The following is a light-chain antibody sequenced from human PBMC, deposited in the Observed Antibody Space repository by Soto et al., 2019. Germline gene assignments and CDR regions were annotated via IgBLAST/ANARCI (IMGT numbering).Light chain of an antibody. CDR3: HQYGSSPAT. V-gene: IGKV3-20*01. CDR2: GAT. CDR1: QSVSND. J-gene: IGKJ1*01. Sequence: EIVLTQSPGTLSLAPGERSTLSCRASQSVSNDLAWYQQKPGQAPRLLIYGATSRATGIPDRFSGSGSGTDFTLTISRLEPEDFAVYYCHQYGSSPATFGQGTTGDTK.